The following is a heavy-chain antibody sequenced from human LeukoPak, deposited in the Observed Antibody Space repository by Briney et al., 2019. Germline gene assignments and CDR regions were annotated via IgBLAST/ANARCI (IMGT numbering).Heavy chain of an antibody. Sequence: APVKVSCKVSGHTLTEFSVEWVRQAPGKGLEWMGGFDPERGETIYAQKFQGRITMTEDTSTDTAYMELSSLTSEDTAVYYCATGSIVYDYWGQGTLVTVSS. CDR2: FDPERGET. D-gene: IGHD2-21*01. V-gene: IGHV1-24*01. CDR1: GHTLTEFS. J-gene: IGHJ4*02. CDR3: ATGSIVYDY.